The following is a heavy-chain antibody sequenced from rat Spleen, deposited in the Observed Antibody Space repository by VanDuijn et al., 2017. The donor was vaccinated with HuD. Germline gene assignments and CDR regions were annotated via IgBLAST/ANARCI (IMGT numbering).Heavy chain of an antibody. Sequence: EVQLVKSGGGLVQPGRSLKVSCADSGFIFSDYYMAWVRQAPEKGLEWVASISYDGSSTYYGDSVKGRFTISRDNAKSTLYLQMNSLRSEDTATYYCARFRHHYFDYWGQGVMVTVSS. CDR3: ARFRHHYFDY. V-gene: IGHV5-22*01. CDR1: GFIFSDYY. J-gene: IGHJ2*01. CDR2: ISYDGSST.